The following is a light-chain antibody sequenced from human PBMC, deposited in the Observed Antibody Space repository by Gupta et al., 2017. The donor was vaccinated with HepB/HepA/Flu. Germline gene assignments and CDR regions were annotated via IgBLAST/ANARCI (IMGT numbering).Light chain of an antibody. CDR3: SSDTVGSSLV. V-gene: IGLV2-14*03. Sequence: QSALPQPASVSGSPGQSITISCPGSSTDVGAYDYVFWSQQHPDKAPKLVIYDVRKRAAGVANGFSGSKSGNTASLTISGLQAEDEGDYYGSSDTVGSSLVFGGGTKLTVL. CDR1: STDVGAYDY. CDR2: DVR. J-gene: IGLJ2*01.